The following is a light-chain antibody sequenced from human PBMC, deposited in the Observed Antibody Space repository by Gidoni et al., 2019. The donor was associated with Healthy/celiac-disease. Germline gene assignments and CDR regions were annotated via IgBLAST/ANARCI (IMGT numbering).Light chain of an antibody. CDR3: QQYGSSPLT. CDR1: QSVSSSY. J-gene: IGKJ4*01. Sequence: DIVLPQSPGTLALSPGERATLSCRASQSVSSSYLAWYQQKPGQAPRPLIYGGSSRATGIPERFSGRGAGKDFTLTISRLEPEDFAGYYWQQYGSSPLTFGRGTKVEIK. V-gene: IGKV3-20*01. CDR2: GGS.